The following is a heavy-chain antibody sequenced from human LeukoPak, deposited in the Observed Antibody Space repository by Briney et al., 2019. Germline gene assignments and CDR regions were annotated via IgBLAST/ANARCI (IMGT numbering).Heavy chain of an antibody. V-gene: IGHV3-21*01. CDR3: ARGYCSGGSCYSLPGYYYYYYYMDV. CDR2: ISPGNSHI. Sequence: GGSLRLSCAAFGFTFDTYNMNWVRQAPGKGLEWVSSISPGNSHIYYADSVKGRFTISRDNAKNSLYLQMNSLRAEDTAVYYCARGYCSGGSCYSLPGYYYYYYYMDVWGKGTTVTVSS. J-gene: IGHJ6*03. CDR1: GFTFDTYN. D-gene: IGHD2-15*01.